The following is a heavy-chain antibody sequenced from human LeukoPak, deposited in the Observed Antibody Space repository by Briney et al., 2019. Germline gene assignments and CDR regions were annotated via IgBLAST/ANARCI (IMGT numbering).Heavy chain of an antibody. J-gene: IGHJ4*02. Sequence: PSETLSLTCTVSGGSISSYYWSWIRQPPGKGLEWIGYIYYSGSTNYNPSLKSRVTISVDTSKNQFSLKLSSVTAADTAVYYCARGLYDNSSYYFSYWGQGTLVTVSS. CDR3: ARGLYDNSSYYFSY. CDR1: GGSISSYY. V-gene: IGHV4-59*01. CDR2: IYYSGST. D-gene: IGHD3-22*01.